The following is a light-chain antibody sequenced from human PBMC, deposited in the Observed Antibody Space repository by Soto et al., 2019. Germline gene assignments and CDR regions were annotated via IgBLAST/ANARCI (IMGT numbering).Light chain of an antibody. V-gene: IGLV2-11*01. Sequence: QSVLTQPRSVSGAPGQSVTISCTGTTSHVGGYNYVSWYQQHPGKAPKHMIYDVTKRPSGVPDRFSGSKSGNTASLTISGLQAEDEADYYCCSYAGSYFWVFGGGTQLTVL. CDR1: TSHVGGYNY. J-gene: IGLJ3*02. CDR3: CSYAGSYFWV. CDR2: DVT.